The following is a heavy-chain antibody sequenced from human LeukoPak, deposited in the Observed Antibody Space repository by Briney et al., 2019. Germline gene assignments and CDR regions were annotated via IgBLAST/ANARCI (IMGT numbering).Heavy chain of an antibody. V-gene: IGHV3-74*01. CDR1: GFTFSSYW. CDR3: ARDPGYSNYLFDY. CDR2: IDDDGSTTT. J-gene: IGHJ4*02. Sequence: GGSLRLSCAASGFTFSSYWMHWVRQAPGKGLMWVSHIDDDGSTTTAYADSVKGRFTISRDNAKNSLYLQMNSLRAEDTAVYYCARDPGYSNYLFDYWGQGTLVTVSS. D-gene: IGHD4-11*01.